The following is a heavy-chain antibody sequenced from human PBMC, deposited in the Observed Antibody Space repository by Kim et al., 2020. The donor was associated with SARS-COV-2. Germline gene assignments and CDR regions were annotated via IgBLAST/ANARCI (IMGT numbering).Heavy chain of an antibody. Sequence: TYSADPVGGRFTIPRDNSKNTHYLQMQSLRAEDTAVYYCAARRSGYYFDYWGQGALVTVSS. V-gene: IGHV3-23*01. CDR3: AARRSGYYFDY. CDR2: T. D-gene: IGHD5-12*01. J-gene: IGHJ4*02.